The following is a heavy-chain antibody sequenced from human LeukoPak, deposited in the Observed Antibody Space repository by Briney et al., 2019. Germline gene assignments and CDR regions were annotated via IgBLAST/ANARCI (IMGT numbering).Heavy chain of an antibody. V-gene: IGHV1-69*05. CDR2: IIPIFSTA. CDR1: GGTFSSYA. CDR3: ASLRGDYCTNGVCPPEEAFDI. J-gene: IGHJ3*02. D-gene: IGHD2-8*01. Sequence: SVKVSCKASGGTFSSYAISWVRQAPGQGLEWMGGIIPIFSTANYAQKFQGRVTITTDESTSTAYMELSSLRSEGTAVYYCASLRGDYCTNGVCPPEEAFDIWGRGTMVTVSS.